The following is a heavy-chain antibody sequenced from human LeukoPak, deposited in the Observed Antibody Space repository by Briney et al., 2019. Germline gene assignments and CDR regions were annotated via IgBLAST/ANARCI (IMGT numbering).Heavy chain of an antibody. CDR3: ARVSGYRRYYFDY. J-gene: IGHJ4*02. CDR2: IYYSGST. CDR1: GYSISSYY. Sequence: KPSETLSLTCTVSGYSISSYYWSWIRQPPGKGLEWIGYIYYSGSTNYNPSLKSRVTISVDTSKNQFSLKLSSVTAADTAVYYCARVSGYRRYYFDYWGQGTLVTVSS. D-gene: IGHD3-3*01. V-gene: IGHV4-59*01.